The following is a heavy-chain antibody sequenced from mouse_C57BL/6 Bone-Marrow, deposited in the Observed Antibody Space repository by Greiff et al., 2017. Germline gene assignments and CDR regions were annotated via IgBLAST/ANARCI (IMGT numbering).Heavy chain of an antibody. CDR3: AELGPYYIDY. V-gene: IGHV1-66*01. J-gene: IGHJ2*01. Sequence: QVQLQQSGPELVKPGASVKISCKASGYSFTSYYIHWVKQRPGQGLEWIGWIYPGSGNTKYNEKLKGKATLTADTSSSTAYLQPSILTSEDSAVYCCAELGPYYIDYWCQGTALTVSS. CDR1: GYSFTSYY. CDR2: IYPGSGNT.